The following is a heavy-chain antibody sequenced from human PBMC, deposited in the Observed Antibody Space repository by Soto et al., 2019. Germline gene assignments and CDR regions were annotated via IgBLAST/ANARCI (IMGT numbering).Heavy chain of an antibody. Sequence: ASVKVSCKASGYTFTSYGISWVRQAPGQGLEWMGWISAYNGNTNYAQKLQGRVTMTTDTSTSTAYMELRSLRSDDTAVYYCARVGRYDFWSGPLGDFDYWGQGTLVTVSS. V-gene: IGHV1-18*01. J-gene: IGHJ4*02. D-gene: IGHD3-3*01. CDR3: ARVGRYDFWSGPLGDFDY. CDR1: GYTFTSYG. CDR2: ISAYNGNT.